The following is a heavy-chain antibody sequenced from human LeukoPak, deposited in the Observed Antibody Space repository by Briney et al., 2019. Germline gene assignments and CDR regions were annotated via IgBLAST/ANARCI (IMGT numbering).Heavy chain of an antibody. CDR3: ATLVSSSSAY. D-gene: IGHD6-6*01. J-gene: IGHJ4*02. CDR1: GFTFSNYA. Sequence: PGGSLRLSCAASGFTFSNYAMSWVRQAPGKGLEWVPALGDSGGSRYYADSAKGRFTISRDNSKNTVYLQMNSLRAEDTAVYYCATLVSSSSAYWGQGTLVTVSS. CDR2: LGDSGGSR. V-gene: IGHV3-23*01.